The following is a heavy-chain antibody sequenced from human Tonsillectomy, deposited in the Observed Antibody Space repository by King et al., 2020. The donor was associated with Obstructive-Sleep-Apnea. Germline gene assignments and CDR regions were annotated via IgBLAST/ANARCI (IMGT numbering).Heavy chain of an antibody. CDR1: GFTFSNAW. Sequence: QLVQSGGGLVKPGGSLRLSCAASGFTFSNAWMSWVRQAPGKGLEWVGRIKSKTDGGTTDYAAPVKGRFTISRDDSTNTLYLQMNSLKTEDTAVYYCTTDRGRIWFGELYPLPYYVYWGQGTLVTVSS. CDR3: TTDRGRIWFGELYPLPYYVY. D-gene: IGHD3-10*01. V-gene: IGHV3-15*01. J-gene: IGHJ4*02. CDR2: IKSKTDGGTT.